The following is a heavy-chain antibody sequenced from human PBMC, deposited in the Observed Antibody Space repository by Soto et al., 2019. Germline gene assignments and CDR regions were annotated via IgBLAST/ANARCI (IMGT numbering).Heavy chain of an antibody. Sequence: ASVKVSCKASGYTFTGYYMHWVRQAPGQGLEWMGWINPNSGGTNYAQKFQGWVTMTRDTSISTAYMELSRLRSDDTAVYYCARAGLEYSGYENFDYWGQGTLVTVSS. V-gene: IGHV1-2*04. J-gene: IGHJ4*02. CDR1: GYTFTGYY. D-gene: IGHD5-12*01. CDR3: ARAGLEYSGYENFDY. CDR2: INPNSGGT.